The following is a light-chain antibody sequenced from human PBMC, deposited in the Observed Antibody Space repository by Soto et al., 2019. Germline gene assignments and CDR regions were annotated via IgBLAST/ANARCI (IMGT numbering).Light chain of an antibody. CDR3: QQTYSTLSIT. V-gene: IGKV1-39*01. CDR2: AAS. J-gene: IGKJ5*01. CDR1: ESIARH. Sequence: DIQMTQSPSSLSASVGDRVTITCRASESIARHLNWYQQKPGKAPKLLIYAASSLQNGVPSRFRGGGSGTDFTLTINNLQPEDVATDYCQQTYSTLSITFGQGKRLEIK.